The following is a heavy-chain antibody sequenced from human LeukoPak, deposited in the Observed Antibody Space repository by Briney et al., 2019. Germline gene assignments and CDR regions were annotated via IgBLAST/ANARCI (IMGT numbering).Heavy chain of an antibody. V-gene: IGHV1-8*01. J-gene: IGHJ2*01. CDR1: GYTFTSYD. D-gene: IGHD3-10*01. CDR3: ARGGEITMVRGVIITPWYFDL. CDR2: MNPNSGNT. Sequence: ASVKVSCKASGYTFTSYDINWVRQATGQGLEWMGWMNPNSGNTGYAQKFQGRVTMTRNTSISTAYMELSSLRSEDTAVYYCARGGEITMVRGVIITPWYFDLWGRGTLVTVSS.